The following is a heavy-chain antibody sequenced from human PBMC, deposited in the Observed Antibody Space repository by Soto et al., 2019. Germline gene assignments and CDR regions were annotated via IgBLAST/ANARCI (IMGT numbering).Heavy chain of an antibody. CDR1: GGSISSGDYY. CDR3: ARESTVTTVYYYYGMDV. J-gene: IGHJ6*02. CDR2: IYYSGST. D-gene: IGHD4-17*01. V-gene: IGHV4-30-4*01. Sequence: SETLSLTCTVSGGSISSGDYYWSWIRQPSGKGLEWIGYIYYSGSTYYNPSLKSRVTISVDTSKNQFSLKLSSVTAADTAVYYCARESTVTTVYYYYGMDVWGQGTTVTVSS.